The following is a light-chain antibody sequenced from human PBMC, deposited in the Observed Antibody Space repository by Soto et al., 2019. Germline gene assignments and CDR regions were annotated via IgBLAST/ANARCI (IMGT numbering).Light chain of an antibody. J-gene: IGKJ4*01. V-gene: IGKV1-39*01. CDR1: QTIAMF. CDR3: QQNYSPPLN. CDR2: DSS. Sequence: DIQMTQSPSSLSASVGDTVTITCRASQTIAMFSSWYQQKPGQAPKLLIYDSSTLQNDVPSRFSGSGPGTYFTLTIHSLQLEDFATYYCQQNYSPPLNFGGGTKVEIK.